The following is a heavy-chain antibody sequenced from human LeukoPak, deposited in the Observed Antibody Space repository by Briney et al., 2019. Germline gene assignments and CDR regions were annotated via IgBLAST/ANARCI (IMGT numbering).Heavy chain of an antibody. CDR1: GFTFSSYA. V-gene: IGHV3-23*01. CDR3: GTTWIQLWPESHPDDY. CDR2: ISGSGGST. Sequence: PGGSLRLSCAASGFTFSSYAMSWVRQAPGKGLEWVSAISGSGGSTYYADSVKGRFTISRDNSKNTLYLQMNSLRAEDTAVYYCGTTWIQLWPESHPDDYWGQGTLVTVSS. D-gene: IGHD5-18*01. J-gene: IGHJ4*02.